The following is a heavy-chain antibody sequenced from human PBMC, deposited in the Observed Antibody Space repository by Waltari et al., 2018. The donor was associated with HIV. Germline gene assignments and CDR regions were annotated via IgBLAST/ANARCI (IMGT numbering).Heavy chain of an antibody. CDR2: IYPGDSDT. D-gene: IGHD2-21*02. CDR3: ARSNLAFCGGDCYPDAFDI. CDR1: GYSFTNYW. V-gene: IGHV5-51*03. Sequence: VQLVQSGAKVKKPGESLKISCKGSGYSFTNYWIGWVRTMPGKGLEWMGIIYPGDSDTRYSPSFQGQVTISADKSISSAYLQWSSLKASDTAMYYCARSNLAFCGGDCYPDAFDIWGQGTVVTVSS. J-gene: IGHJ3*02.